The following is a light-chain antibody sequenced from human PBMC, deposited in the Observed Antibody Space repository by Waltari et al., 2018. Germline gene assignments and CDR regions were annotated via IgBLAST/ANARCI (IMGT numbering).Light chain of an antibody. Sequence: QSALTQPPSASGSPGQSVTISCTGTSSDVGGYKYVSWYQQHPGKAPNLMIYEVSKRPSGVPDRFSGSKSGNTASLTVSGLQAEDEADYYCSSYAGSTLFGGGTKLTVL. CDR2: EVS. CDR3: SSYAGSTL. J-gene: IGLJ2*01. V-gene: IGLV2-8*01. CDR1: SSDVGGYKY.